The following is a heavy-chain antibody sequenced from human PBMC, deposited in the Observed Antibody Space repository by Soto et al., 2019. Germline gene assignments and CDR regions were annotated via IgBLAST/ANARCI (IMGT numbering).Heavy chain of an antibody. Sequence: PGRSLRLSCAASGFTFSTYPMSWVRQAPGKGPGRVSGISGSGISTYYTDSVKGRFTISRDNSKNTVFLQMNSLRDEDTAVYYCVKPPVITASYYYYDMDVWGQGTPVTVFS. J-gene: IGHJ6*02. CDR3: VKPPVITASYYYYDMDV. D-gene: IGHD4-4*01. CDR1: GFTFSTYP. CDR2: ISGSGIST. V-gene: IGHV3-23*01.